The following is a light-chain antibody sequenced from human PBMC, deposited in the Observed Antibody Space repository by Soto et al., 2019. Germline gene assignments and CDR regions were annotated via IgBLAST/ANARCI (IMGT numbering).Light chain of an antibody. V-gene: IGLV1-40*01. J-gene: IGLJ2*01. CDR1: SSNIGAGYD. Sequence: QSVLTQPPSVSGAPGQRVTISCTGSSSNIGAGYDVHWYQQLPGTAPKLLIYGNSNRPXXVPDRFSGSKSGTSASLAITGLQXXXXAXXYCQSYDSSLSGSVFGGGTKLTVL. CDR3: QSYDSSLSGSV. CDR2: GNS.